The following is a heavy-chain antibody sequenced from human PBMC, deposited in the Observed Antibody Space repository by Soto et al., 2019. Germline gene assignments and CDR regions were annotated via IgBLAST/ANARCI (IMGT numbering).Heavy chain of an antibody. CDR2: IYYSGST. J-gene: IGHJ6*02. D-gene: IGHD4-17*01. Sequence: PSETLSLTCTVSGGSISSYYWSWIRQPPGKGLEWIGYIYYSGSTNYNPSLKSRVTISVDTSKNQFSLKLSSVTAADTAVYYCARAFQYGDYEDYYYYGMYVWGQGTTVTVSS. CDR3: ARAFQYGDYEDYYYYGMYV. V-gene: IGHV4-59*08. CDR1: GGSISSYY.